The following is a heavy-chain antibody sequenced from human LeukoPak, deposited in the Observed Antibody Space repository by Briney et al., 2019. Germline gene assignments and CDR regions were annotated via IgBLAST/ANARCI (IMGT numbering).Heavy chain of an antibody. CDR1: GFTFSNYE. CDR2: ISSSGRNI. Sequence: PGGSLRLSCAASGFTFSNYELNWVRQAPGKGLEWVSYISSSGRNIYYADSVNGRFTISRDNAKNSLYLQMNSLRAVDTAVYYCARDLVQLWSKDYWGQGTLVTVSS. CDR3: ARDLVQLWSKDY. D-gene: IGHD5-18*01. V-gene: IGHV3-48*03. J-gene: IGHJ4*02.